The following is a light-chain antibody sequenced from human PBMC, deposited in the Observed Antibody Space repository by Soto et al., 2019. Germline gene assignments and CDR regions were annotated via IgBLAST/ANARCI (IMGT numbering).Light chain of an antibody. J-gene: IGKJ2*01. Sequence: DIVMTQSPVSLSVTPGEPASISCRSSQSLLYSNGNNYLDWYLQKPGQSPQLLIYLASSRASGVPVRFSGSGSGTDFTLNISTVEAEDVGVYYCMPPLQTPYTFGQGTKLEIK. CDR1: QSLLYSNGNNY. CDR3: MPPLQTPYT. CDR2: LAS. V-gene: IGKV2-28*01.